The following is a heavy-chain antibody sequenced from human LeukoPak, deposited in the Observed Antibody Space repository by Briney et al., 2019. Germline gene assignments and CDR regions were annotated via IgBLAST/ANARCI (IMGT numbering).Heavy chain of an antibody. D-gene: IGHD3-16*01. J-gene: IGHJ4*02. CDR3: ARGLTTFGGVSGVSDY. CDR2: IIPIFGTA. V-gene: IGHV1-69*05. Sequence: ASVKVSCKASGGTFSSYAISWVRQAPGQGLEWMGRIIPIFGTANYAQKFQGRVTITTDESTSTAYMELSSLRSEDTAVYYCARGLTTFGGVSGVSDYWGQGTLVTVSS. CDR1: GGTFSSYA.